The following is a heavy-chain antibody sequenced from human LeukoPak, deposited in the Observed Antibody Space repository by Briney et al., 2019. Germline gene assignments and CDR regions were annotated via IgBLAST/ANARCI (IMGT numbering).Heavy chain of an antibody. V-gene: IGHV3-15*01. CDR2: YKSKTDGGTT. CDR1: GXTFSNAW. Sequence: GGSLRFSCAASGXTFSNAWMRWVRQAPGRGLGWVDRYKSKTDGGTTDYTTPVNGRFTISRDDSKTTLYLQMNSLKTEDTAVYYCTTEYYYDSSGHYRGYWGQGTLVTVSS. J-gene: IGHJ4*02. D-gene: IGHD3-22*01. CDR3: TTEYYYDSSGHYRGY.